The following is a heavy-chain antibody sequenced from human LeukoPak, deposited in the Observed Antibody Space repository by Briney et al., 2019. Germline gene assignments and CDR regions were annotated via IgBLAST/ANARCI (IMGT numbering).Heavy chain of an antibody. Sequence: ASVKVSCKASGYTFTGYYMHWVRQAPGQGLEWMGWINPNSGGTNYAQKFQGRVTMTRDTSISPAYMELSRLRSDDTAVYYCARVTYDSSGYPNPYNWFDPWGQGTLVTVSS. CDR1: GYTFTGYY. CDR2: INPNSGGT. J-gene: IGHJ5*02. D-gene: IGHD3-22*01. V-gene: IGHV1-2*02. CDR3: ARVTYDSSGYPNPYNWFDP.